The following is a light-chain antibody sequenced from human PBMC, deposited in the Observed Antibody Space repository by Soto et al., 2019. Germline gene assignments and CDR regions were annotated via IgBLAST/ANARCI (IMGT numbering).Light chain of an antibody. Sequence: PGERATLSCMASQSVSSNYLASYQQKPGQAPRLLIYGASTSATGVPDRFSGSRSGTDFTLTISRLEPEDFAVYHCQQYGSLSWTFGQGTKVDI. CDR2: GAS. CDR1: QSVSSNY. CDR3: QQYGSLSWT. J-gene: IGKJ1*01. V-gene: IGKV3-20*01.